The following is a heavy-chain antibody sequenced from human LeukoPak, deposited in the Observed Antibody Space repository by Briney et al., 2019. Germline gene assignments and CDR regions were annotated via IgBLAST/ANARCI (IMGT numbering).Heavy chain of an antibody. J-gene: IGHJ4*02. Sequence: ASVKVSCKASGYTFTGYYMHWVRQAPGQGLEWMGWINPHTGGTRYAQNFQGWVTMTRDTSISTAYMELSRLRSDDTAVYYCARDPGYGDYFSFDSWGQGTLVTVSS. CDR1: GYTFTGYY. D-gene: IGHD4-17*01. CDR3: ARDPGYGDYFSFDS. CDR2: INPHTGGT. V-gene: IGHV1-2*04.